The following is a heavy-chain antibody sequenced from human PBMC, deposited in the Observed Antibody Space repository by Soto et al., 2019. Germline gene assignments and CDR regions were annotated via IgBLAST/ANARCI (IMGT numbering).Heavy chain of an antibody. CDR3: ARDGRGGYSYGYYYYYGMDV. CDR2: ISYDGSNK. D-gene: IGHD5-18*01. V-gene: IGHV3-30-3*01. Sequence: QVQLVESGGGVVQPGRSLRLSCAASGFTFSSYAMHWVRQAPGKGLEWVAVISYDGSNKYYADSVKGRFTISRDNSKNSQYLQMNSLRAEDTAVYYCARDGRGGYSYGYYYYYGMDVWGQGTTVTVSS. CDR1: GFTFSSYA. J-gene: IGHJ6*02.